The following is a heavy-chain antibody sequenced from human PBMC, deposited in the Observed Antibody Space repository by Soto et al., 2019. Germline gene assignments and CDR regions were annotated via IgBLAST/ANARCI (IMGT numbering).Heavy chain of an antibody. CDR1: GFTFTSSA. J-gene: IGHJ4*02. Sequence: SVKVSCKASGFTFTSSAVHWVRQARGQRLEWIGWIVVGSGNTNYAQKFQERVTITRDMSTSTAYMELSSLRSEDTAVYYCAAVTGGLNSSGWTPEDFDYWGQGTLVTVSS. CDR3: AAVTGGLNSSGWTPEDFDY. D-gene: IGHD6-19*01. CDR2: IVVGSGNT. V-gene: IGHV1-58*01.